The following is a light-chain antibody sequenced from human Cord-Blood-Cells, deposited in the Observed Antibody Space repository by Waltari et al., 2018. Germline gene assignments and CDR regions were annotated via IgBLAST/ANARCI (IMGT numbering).Light chain of an antibody. CDR3: QVWDSSSDHYV. CDR1: NIGRTS. V-gene: IGLV3-21*04. CDR2: YDS. Sequence: SYVLTQPPSVSVAPGKTARITCGGNNIGRTSVHWYQQKPGQAPVLVIYYDSDRPSGIPERFSGSNSGNTATLTISRVEAGDEADYYCQVWDSSSDHYVFGTGTKVTVL. J-gene: IGLJ1*01.